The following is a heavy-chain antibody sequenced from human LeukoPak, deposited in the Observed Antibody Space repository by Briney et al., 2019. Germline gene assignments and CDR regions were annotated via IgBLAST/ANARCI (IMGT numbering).Heavy chain of an antibody. J-gene: IGHJ4*02. V-gene: IGHV3-66*01. CDR2: IYSGGST. D-gene: IGHD1-26*01. Sequence: GGSLRLSCAASGLTVSSNYMSWVRQAPGKGLEWVSVIYSGGSTYYADSVKGRFTISRDNSKNTLYLQMSSLRADDTAVYYCARDRGNSYFDYWGQGTLVTVSS. CDR3: ARDRGNSYFDY. CDR1: GLTVSSNY.